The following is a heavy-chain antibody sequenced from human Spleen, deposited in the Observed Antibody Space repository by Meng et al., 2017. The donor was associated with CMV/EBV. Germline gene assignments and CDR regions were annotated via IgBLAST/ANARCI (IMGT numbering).Heavy chain of an antibody. D-gene: IGHD1-14*01. CDR1: NLSTYA. J-gene: IGHJ5*02. CDR2: IIPLFGST. V-gene: IGHV1-69*05. CDR3: ARKLIAVTENWFDP. Sequence: NLSTYAISGVRQATGRGLEWMGGIIPLFGSTNYAKKFQGRVTITTINTDESTSTSYMELTSLRSEDTAIYFCARKLIAVTENWFDPWGQGTLVTVSS.